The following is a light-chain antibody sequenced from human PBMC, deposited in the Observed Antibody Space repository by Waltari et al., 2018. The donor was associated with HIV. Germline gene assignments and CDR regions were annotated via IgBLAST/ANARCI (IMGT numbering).Light chain of an antibody. V-gene: IGLV1-40*01. J-gene: IGLJ1*01. CDR1: SSNIGAAYH. CDR3: QSYDSSLRGYV. Sequence: QSVLTQPPSVSGAPGQRVTISCTGRSSNIGAAYHVHRYQHLPGTAPKLLIYGNNNRPSGVPDRFSGSKSGTSASLAITGLQAEDEADYYCQSYDSSLRGYVFGTGTKVTVL. CDR2: GNN.